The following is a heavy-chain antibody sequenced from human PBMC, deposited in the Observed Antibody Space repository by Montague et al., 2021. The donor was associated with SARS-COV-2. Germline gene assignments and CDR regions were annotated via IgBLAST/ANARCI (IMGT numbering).Heavy chain of an antibody. CDR3: ARDPGFWSGYYDY. D-gene: IGHD3-3*01. V-gene: IGHV3-48*03. CDR2: ISSSGSTI. CDR1: GFTFSSYE. Sequence: SLRLSCAASGFTFSSYEMNWVRQAPGKGLEWVSYISSSGSTIYYSDSVKGRFTISRDNAKNSLYLQMNSLRAEDTAVYYCARDPGFWSGYYDYWGQGTLVTVSS. J-gene: IGHJ4*02.